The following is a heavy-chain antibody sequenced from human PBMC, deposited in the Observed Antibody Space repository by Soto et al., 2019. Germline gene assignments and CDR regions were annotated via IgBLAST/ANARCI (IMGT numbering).Heavy chain of an antibody. V-gene: IGHV1-18*01. D-gene: IGHD3-9*01. CDR2: ISIYNDNT. Sequence: QVQLVQSGSEIKKPGASVKVSCKAFGYTFTSYGIGWVRQAPGQGLEWMGWISIYNDNTNYAQKFQGRVTMTTETSSSTAYMELRSLKSDDTAVYYCPRIGFDGHWGQGTLVTVSS. CDR1: GYTFTSYG. J-gene: IGHJ1*01. CDR3: PRIGFDGH.